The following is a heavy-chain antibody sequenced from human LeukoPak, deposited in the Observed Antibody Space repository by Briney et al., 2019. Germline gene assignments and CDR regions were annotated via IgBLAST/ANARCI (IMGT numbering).Heavy chain of an antibody. CDR3: ARDPGAYSRSPIDS. CDR2: ISSSSSYI. V-gene: IGHV3-21*01. Sequence: GGSLGLSCAASGFTFSSYTMNWVRQAPGKWLEWVSSISSSSSYIYYADSVKGRFTISRGNAKNSLYLQMNSLRAEDTAVYYCARDPGAYSRSPIDSWGRGTLVTVSS. J-gene: IGHJ4*02. D-gene: IGHD6-6*01. CDR1: GFTFSSYT.